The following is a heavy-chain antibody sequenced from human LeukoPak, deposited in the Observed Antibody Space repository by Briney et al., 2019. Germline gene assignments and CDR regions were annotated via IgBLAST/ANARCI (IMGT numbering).Heavy chain of an antibody. J-gene: IGHJ4*02. D-gene: IGHD3-22*01. CDR1: GGSISSGSYY. CDR2: IYTSGRT. Sequence: SETLSLTCTVSGGSISSGSYYWSWIRQPAGKGLEWIGRIYTSGRTNYNPSLKSRVTISVDTSKNQFSLKLSSVTAADTAVYYCARVSPGYYYDSSGLWGQGTLVTVSS. V-gene: IGHV4-61*02. CDR3: ARVSPGYYYDSSGL.